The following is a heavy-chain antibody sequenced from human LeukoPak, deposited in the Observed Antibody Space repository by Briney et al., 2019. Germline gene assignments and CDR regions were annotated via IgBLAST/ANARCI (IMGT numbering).Heavy chain of an antibody. Sequence: KASETLSLTCTVSGGTISSYYWNWIRQPPGKGLEWIGYIHCSGGTKYNPSLKSRVTISVDTSKNQFSLKLSSVTAADTAVYYCARWYSSGWAFDYWGQGTLVTVSS. V-gene: IGHV4-59*08. CDR2: IHCSGGT. CDR1: GGTISSYY. J-gene: IGHJ4*02. CDR3: ARWYSSGWAFDY. D-gene: IGHD6-19*01.